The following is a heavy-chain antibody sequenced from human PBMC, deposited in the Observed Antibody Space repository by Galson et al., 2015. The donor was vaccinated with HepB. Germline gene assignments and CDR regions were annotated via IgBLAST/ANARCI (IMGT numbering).Heavy chain of an antibody. CDR1: GYTFTDYY. CDR3: AITLVATGDAFDI. V-gene: IGHV1-2*04. CDR2: INPYSGDT. J-gene: IGHJ3*02. Sequence: SVKVSCKASGYTFTDYYLHWVRQAPGQGLEWMGWINPYSGDTKYAQKFQGWVTMTRDTSISTAYMEVNRLTSDDAAVYYCAITLVATGDAFDIWGQGTMVTVSS. D-gene: IGHD5-12*01.